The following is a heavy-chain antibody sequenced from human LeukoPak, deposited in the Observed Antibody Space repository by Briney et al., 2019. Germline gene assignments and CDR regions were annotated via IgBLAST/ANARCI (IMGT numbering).Heavy chain of an antibody. D-gene: IGHD5-12*01. Sequence: SETLSPTCAVYGGSFSGYYWSWIRQPPGKGLEWIGEINHSGSTNYNPSLKSRVTISVDTSKNQFSLKLSSVTAAGTAVYYCARANLEEGYSGYVPYWGQGTLVTVSS. CDR1: GGSFSGYY. J-gene: IGHJ4*02. V-gene: IGHV4-34*01. CDR3: ARANLEEGYSGYVPY. CDR2: INHSGST.